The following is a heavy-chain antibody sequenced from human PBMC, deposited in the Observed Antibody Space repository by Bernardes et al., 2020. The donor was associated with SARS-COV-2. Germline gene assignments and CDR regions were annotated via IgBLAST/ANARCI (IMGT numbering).Heavy chain of an antibody. D-gene: IGHD3-10*01. V-gene: IGHV3-21*01. CDR2: ISSSSRYI. CDR1: GLTFSSYS. Sequence: GGSLRLSCAASGLTFSSYSMNRVRQAPGKGLEWVPHISSSSRYIYYADSVKGRFTISRDNAKNSLYLQRNSLRAEDTAVYYCARDKGAGRFGELRGFYYYYGMDVWGQGTTVTVSS. J-gene: IGHJ6*02. CDR3: ARDKGAGRFGELRGFYYYYGMDV.